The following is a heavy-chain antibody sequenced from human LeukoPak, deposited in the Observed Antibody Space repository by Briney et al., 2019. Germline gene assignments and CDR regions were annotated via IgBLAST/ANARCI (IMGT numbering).Heavy chain of an antibody. D-gene: IGHD1-26*01. V-gene: IGHV1-18*01. CDR3: ARKYSGSPFDY. Sequence: ASVKVSCKASGYTFASYDISWVRQAPGQGLECMGWISAYNGNTNYAQKFQGRVTMTTDTSTSTAYMELRSLRSDDTAVYFCARKYSGSPFDYWGRGTLVTVSS. J-gene: IGHJ4*02. CDR2: ISAYNGNT. CDR1: GYTFASYD.